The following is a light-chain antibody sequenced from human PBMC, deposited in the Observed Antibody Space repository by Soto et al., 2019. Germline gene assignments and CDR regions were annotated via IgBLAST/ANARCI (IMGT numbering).Light chain of an antibody. J-gene: IGLJ2*01. V-gene: IGLV7-46*01. CDR2: DKR. CDR3: LLSYSGARV. CDR1: TGAVTSGHD. Sequence: QAVVTQEPSLTVSPGGTVTLTCGSSTGAVTSGHDNYWLQQKPGHAPRTMINDKRHKRSWTPARFSGSLLGGKAALTLAGAQPEDEAEYYCLLSYSGARVFGGGTKLTVL.